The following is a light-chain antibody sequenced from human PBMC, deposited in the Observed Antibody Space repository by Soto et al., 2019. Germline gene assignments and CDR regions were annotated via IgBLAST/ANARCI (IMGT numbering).Light chain of an antibody. V-gene: IGLV2-14*03. CDR3: SSFTGTTTLDV. Sequence: LTQPASVSGSPGQSITISCTGTSSDVGAYKYVSWYQQHPGKVPKLIIYGVSNRPSGVSNRFSGSKSGNTAFLTISGLQPEDEADYYCSSFTGTTTLDVFGTGTKGTVL. J-gene: IGLJ1*01. CDR2: GVS. CDR1: SSDVGAYKY.